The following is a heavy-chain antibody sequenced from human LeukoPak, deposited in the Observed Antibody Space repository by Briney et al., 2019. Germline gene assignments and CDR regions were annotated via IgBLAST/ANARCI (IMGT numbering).Heavy chain of an antibody. CDR1: GGSISSYY. V-gene: IGHV4-59*12. Sequence: PPETLSLTCTVSGGSISSYYWSWIRQPPGKGLEWIGYVYYSGSTNYNPSLKGRVTISVDTSKSQFSLKLTSVTAADTAVYYCARDRDSSGWFDYYYYMDVWGKGTTVTVSS. J-gene: IGHJ6*03. D-gene: IGHD6-19*01. CDR3: ARDRDSSGWFDYYYYMDV. CDR2: VYYSGST.